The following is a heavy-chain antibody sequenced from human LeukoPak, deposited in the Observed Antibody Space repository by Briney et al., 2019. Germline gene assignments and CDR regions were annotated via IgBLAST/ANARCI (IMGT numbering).Heavy chain of an antibody. J-gene: IGHJ3*02. D-gene: IGHD2-2*01. CDR1: GFTFSNAW. CDR2: IKSKTDGGTT. CDR3: TTDLATAHHQTADIVVVPPDAFDI. V-gene: IGHV3-15*01. Sequence: GGSLRLSCAASGFTFSNAWMSWVRQAPGKGLEWVGRIKSKTDGGTTDYAAPVKGRFTISRDDSKNTLYLQMNSLKTEDTAVYYCTTDLATAHHQTADIVVVPPDAFDIWGQGTMVTVSS.